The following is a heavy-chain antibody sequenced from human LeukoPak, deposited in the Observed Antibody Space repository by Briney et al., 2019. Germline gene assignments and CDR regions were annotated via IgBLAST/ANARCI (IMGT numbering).Heavy chain of an antibody. CDR1: GGSISSYY. CDR3: ARSMVRGVTRNLFDY. V-gene: IGHV4-59*01. CDR2: IYYSGST. J-gene: IGHJ4*02. Sequence: SETLSLTCTVCGGSISSYYWIWIRQPPGKGLEWIGYIYYSGSTNYNPSLKSRVTISVDTSKNQFYLKLSSVTAADTAVYYCARSMVRGVTRNLFDYWGQGTLVTVSS. D-gene: IGHD3-10*01.